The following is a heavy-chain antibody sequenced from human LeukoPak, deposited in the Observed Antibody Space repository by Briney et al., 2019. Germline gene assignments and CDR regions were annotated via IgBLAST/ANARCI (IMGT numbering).Heavy chain of an antibody. Sequence: GGSLRLSCAASEFTFSSYGMHWVRQAPGKGLEWEAVISYDGSNKYYADSVKGRFTISRDNSKNTLYLQMNSLRAEDTAVYYCAKDTGDYYDSSGYLGDYWGQGTLVTVSS. D-gene: IGHD3-22*01. CDR2: ISYDGSNK. J-gene: IGHJ4*02. CDR1: EFTFSSYG. CDR3: AKDTGDYYDSSGYLGDY. V-gene: IGHV3-30*18.